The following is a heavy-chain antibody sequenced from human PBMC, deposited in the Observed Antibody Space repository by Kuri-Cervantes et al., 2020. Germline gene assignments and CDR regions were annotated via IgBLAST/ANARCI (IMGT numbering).Heavy chain of an antibody. D-gene: IGHD3-10*01. CDR1: GFTFSSYE. J-gene: IGHJ4*02. Sequence: GESLKISCAASGFTFSSYEMNWVHQAPGKGLEWVSYISSSGSTIYYADSVKGRFTISRDNAKNSLYLQMNALRVEDTAVYFCARDLVRGYLVGWGQGTLVTVSS. V-gene: IGHV3-48*03. CDR2: ISSSGSTI. CDR3: ARDLVRGYLVG.